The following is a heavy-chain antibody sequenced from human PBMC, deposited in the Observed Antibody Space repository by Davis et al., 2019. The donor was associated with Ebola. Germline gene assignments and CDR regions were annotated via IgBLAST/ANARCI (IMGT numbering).Heavy chain of an antibody. CDR3: ARTAMTSVSDLGLGYNYFAP. J-gene: IGHJ5*02. D-gene: IGHD2-21*02. V-gene: IGHV4-30-4*01. Sequence: MPSETLSLTCTVSGGSISSGDYYWSWIRQPPGKGLEWIGYIYYSGSTYYNPSLKSRITISMDTSKNQFYLRLDSISAADTAVYYCARTAMTSVSDLGLGYNYFAPWGQGTRVTVST. CDR2: IYYSGST. CDR1: GGSISSGDYY.